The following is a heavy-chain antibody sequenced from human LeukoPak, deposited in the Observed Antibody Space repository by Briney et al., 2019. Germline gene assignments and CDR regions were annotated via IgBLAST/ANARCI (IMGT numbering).Heavy chain of an antibody. CDR1: GYTFTGYY. CDR3: ARDYYDSSGYSEY. Sequence: ASVKVSCKASGYTFTGYYMHWVRQAPGQGLEWMGWINPNSGGTNYARKFQGRVTMTRDTSISTAYMELSRLRPDDTAVYYCARDYYDSSGYSEYWGQGTLVTVSS. V-gene: IGHV1-2*02. J-gene: IGHJ4*02. D-gene: IGHD3-22*01. CDR2: INPNSGGT.